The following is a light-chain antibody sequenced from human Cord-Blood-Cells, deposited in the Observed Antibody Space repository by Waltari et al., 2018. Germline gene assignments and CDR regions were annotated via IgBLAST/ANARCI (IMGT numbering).Light chain of an antibody. CDR2: EGS. Sequence: QSALTQPASVSGSPGQSITISCTGTSSDVRSYNLFSWYQQHPGKAPKLMIYEGSKRPSGVSNRFSGSKAGNTASLTSSGLQAEDEADYYCCSYAGSSTLVFGGGTKLTVL. CDR1: SSDVRSYNL. CDR3: CSYAGSSTLV. V-gene: IGLV2-23*01. J-gene: IGLJ3*02.